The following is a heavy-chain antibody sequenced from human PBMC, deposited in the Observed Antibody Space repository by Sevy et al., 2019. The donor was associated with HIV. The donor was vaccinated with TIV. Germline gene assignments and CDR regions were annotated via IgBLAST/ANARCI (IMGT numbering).Heavy chain of an antibody. D-gene: IGHD3-9*01. J-gene: IGHJ4*02. CDR2: ISFNGNDE. Sequence: GGSLRLSCAASGFTFTNFPMHWVRQAPGRGLDWVAIISFNGNDESYEDSANGRFTISRENTKRTLFLQMNSLGREAAAAYYCVGTAGLTGGYEYWGQGTQVTVSS. CDR1: GFTFTNFP. CDR3: VGTAGLTGGYEY. V-gene: IGHV3-30-3*01.